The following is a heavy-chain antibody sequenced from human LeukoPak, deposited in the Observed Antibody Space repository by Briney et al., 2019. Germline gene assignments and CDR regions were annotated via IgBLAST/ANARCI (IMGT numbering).Heavy chain of an antibody. CDR1: GFTFTSYY. CDR2: INPSGGST. D-gene: IGHD3-10*01. CDR3: ARDLNFGTDAFEI. J-gene: IGHJ3*02. Sequence: ASVKVSCKASGFTFTSYYMHWVRQAPGQGLEWMGIINPSGGSTSYPQKFQGRVTMTRDTSTSTVYMELSSLRAEDTAVYYCARDLNFGTDAFEIWGQGTMVTVSS. V-gene: IGHV1-46*01.